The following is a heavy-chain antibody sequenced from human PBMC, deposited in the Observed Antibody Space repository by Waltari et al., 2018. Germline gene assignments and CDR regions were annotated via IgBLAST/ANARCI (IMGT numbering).Heavy chain of an antibody. D-gene: IGHD6-19*01. CDR2: ILSDGSNE. CDR3: ARGSYSSGCDF. V-gene: IGHV3-30*03. Sequence: QLVGSGGSVVQPGGSLRLSCAASGFTFRNYGMHWVRQSPGKGLEWVAVILSDGSNEYYADSVKGRFTISRDNSKNTLYLQMNSLRVQDTAVYYCARGSYSSGCDFWGQGTQVTVSS. CDR1: GFTFRNYG. J-gene: IGHJ4*02.